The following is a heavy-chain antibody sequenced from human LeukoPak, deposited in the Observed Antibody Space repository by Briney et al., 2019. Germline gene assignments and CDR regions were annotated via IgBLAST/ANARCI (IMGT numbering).Heavy chain of an antibody. Sequence: GGSLRLSCAASGFTFSSYGMHWVRQAPGKGLEWVVVIWYDGSNKYYADSVKGRFTISRDNSKNTLYLQMNSLRAEDTAVYYCARYRIARGAYYYYGMDVWGQGTTVTVSS. V-gene: IGHV3-33*01. D-gene: IGHD1-14*01. CDR1: GFTFSSYG. CDR3: ARYRIARGAYYYYGMDV. CDR2: IWYDGSNK. J-gene: IGHJ6*02.